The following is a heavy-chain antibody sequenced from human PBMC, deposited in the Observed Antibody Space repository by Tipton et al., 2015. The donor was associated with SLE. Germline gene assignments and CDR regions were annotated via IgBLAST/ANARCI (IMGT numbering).Heavy chain of an antibody. D-gene: IGHD1-26*01. J-gene: IGHJ6*02. CDR2: ISAYNGNT. CDR3: AVGIRSYRDYYYYYGMDV. Sequence: QLVQSGAEVKKPGASVKVSCKASGYTFTSYGISWVRQAPGQGLEWMGWISAYNGNTNYAQKLQGRVTMTTDTSTSTAYMELRSLRSDDTAVYYCAVGIRSYRDYYYYYGMDVWGQGTTVTVSS. V-gene: IGHV1-18*01. CDR1: GYTFTSYG.